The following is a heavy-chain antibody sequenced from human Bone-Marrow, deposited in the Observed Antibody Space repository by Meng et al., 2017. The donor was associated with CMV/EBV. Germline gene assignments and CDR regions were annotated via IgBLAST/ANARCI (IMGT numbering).Heavy chain of an antibody. CDR1: GYTFTGYY. J-gene: IGHJ4*02. CDR3: ARMVGATYYFDY. V-gene: IGHV1-2*02. Sequence: ASVKVSCKASGYTFTGYYMHWVRQAPGQGLEWMGWINPNSGGTNYAQKFQGRVTMTGDTSISTAYMELSRLRSDDTAVYYCARMVGATYYFDYWGQGTLVTVSS. CDR2: INPNSGGT. D-gene: IGHD1-26*01.